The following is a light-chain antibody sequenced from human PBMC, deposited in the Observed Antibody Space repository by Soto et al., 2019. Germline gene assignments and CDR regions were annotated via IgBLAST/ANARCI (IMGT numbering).Light chain of an antibody. CDR2: GAS. V-gene: IGKV3-20*01. J-gene: IGKJ2*01. CDR3: LQYGSSPYT. CDR1: QSVSSSY. Sequence: EIVLTQSPGTLSLSPGERATLSCRASQSVSSSYLAWYQQKPGQAPRPLIYGASSRATGIPVRFSGSGSGIYFTLTISRLEPEDFAVYYCLQYGSSPYTFGQVTKLEIK.